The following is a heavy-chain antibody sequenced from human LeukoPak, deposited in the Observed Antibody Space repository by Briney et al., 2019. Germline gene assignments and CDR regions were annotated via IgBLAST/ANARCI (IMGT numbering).Heavy chain of an antibody. V-gene: IGHV1-2*02. Sequence: ASVKVSFKASGYRFSGYFIHWVRQAPGQGLEWMGWIKPDTGRTNYARKFQGRVTMTSDTSVSAASMELSGLRPDDTALYYCARLIIGATRGLDDWGQETLVTVSS. CDR3: ARLIIGATRGLDD. D-gene: IGHD5-12*01. J-gene: IGHJ4*02. CDR1: GYRFSGYF. CDR2: IKPDTGRT.